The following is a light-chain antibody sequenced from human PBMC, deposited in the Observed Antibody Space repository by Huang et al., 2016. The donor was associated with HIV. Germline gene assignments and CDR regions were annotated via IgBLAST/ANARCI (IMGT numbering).Light chain of an antibody. V-gene: IGKV1-33*01. J-gene: IGKJ2*01. Sequence: DIQMTQPSSSLSASVGDKVPITCQASQDISNYLKWLQQKPGKAPKLLIDDASSLQSVVPSRCSGGGSGTDFSLTISGLQPEDLATYYCQQYDYFPYTFGQGTRLDIK. CDR3: QQYDYFPYT. CDR1: QDISNY. CDR2: DAS.